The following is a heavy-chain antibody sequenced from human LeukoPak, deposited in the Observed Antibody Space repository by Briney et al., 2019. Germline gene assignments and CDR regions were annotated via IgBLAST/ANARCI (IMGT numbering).Heavy chain of an antibody. J-gene: IGHJ4*02. CDR3: ARESYGEEDN. D-gene: IGHD4-17*01. Sequence: ASVKVSCKASGYTFTSYGISWVRQAPGQGLEWMGIINPSGGSTSYAQKFQGRVTMTRDTSTSTVYMELSSLRSEDKAVYYCARESYGEEDNWGQGTLVTVSS. V-gene: IGHV1-46*01. CDR1: GYTFTSYG. CDR2: INPSGGST.